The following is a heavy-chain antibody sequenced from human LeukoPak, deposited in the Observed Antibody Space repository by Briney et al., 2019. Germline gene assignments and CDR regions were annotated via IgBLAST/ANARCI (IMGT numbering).Heavy chain of an antibody. Sequence: SVKFSCKVSGTAFSSYAISWGRQAPGQGRDWMGGIIPIFGTANYAQKFQGRVTITTDESTSTAYMELSSLRSEDTAVYYCARDGEYDSSGYYSYYYYYMDVWGKGTTVTVS. CDR1: GTAFSSYA. D-gene: IGHD3-22*01. CDR2: IIPIFGTA. V-gene: IGHV1-69*05. J-gene: IGHJ6*03. CDR3: ARDGEYDSSGYYSYYYYYMDV.